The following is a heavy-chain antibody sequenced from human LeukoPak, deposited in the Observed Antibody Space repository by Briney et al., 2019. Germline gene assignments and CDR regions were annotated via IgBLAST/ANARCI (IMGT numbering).Heavy chain of an antibody. CDR2: IRYDGSNK. CDR1: GFTFSSYG. J-gene: IGHJ4*02. V-gene: IGHV3-30*02. Sequence: GGSLRLSCAASGFTFSSYGMHWVRQAPGKGLEWVAFIRYDGSNKYYADSVKGRFTISRDNSKDTLYLQMNSLRAEDTAVYYCAKVIPGIAAAVDYWGQGTLVTVSS. CDR3: AKVIPGIAAAVDY. D-gene: IGHD6-13*01.